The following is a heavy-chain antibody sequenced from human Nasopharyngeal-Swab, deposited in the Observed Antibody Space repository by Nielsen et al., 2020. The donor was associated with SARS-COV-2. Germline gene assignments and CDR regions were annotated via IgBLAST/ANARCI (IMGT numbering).Heavy chain of an antibody. CDR1: GFSLTSTGVG. D-gene: IGHD3-10*01. CDR2: PYWADDI. Sequence: SGPTLVKPTQTLTLTCTFSGFSLTSTGVGVGWIRHSPGKALEWLALPYWADDIYYSPSLKTRLAMTKDASKNQVVLTMTDMDPVDTATYFCAHSRGFGELFPYYFDNWGQGILVTVSS. J-gene: IGHJ4*02. CDR3: AHSRGFGELFPYYFDN. V-gene: IGHV2-5*02.